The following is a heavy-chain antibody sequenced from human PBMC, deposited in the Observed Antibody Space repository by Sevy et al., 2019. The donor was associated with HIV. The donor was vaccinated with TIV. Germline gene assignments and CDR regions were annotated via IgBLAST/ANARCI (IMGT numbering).Heavy chain of an antibody. Sequence: GGSLRLSCAVSGFTFSNAWMNWLRQAPGTGLQWVGLIKSKIDGETTDYAAPVKGRFTISRDDSKNTVYLQMNSLKTEDTAVYYCATAPGYYDSSPFDYWGPGTLVTVSS. CDR1: GFTFSNAW. J-gene: IGHJ4*02. CDR3: ATAPGYYDSSPFDY. CDR2: IKSKIDGETT. D-gene: IGHD3-22*01. V-gene: IGHV3-15*01.